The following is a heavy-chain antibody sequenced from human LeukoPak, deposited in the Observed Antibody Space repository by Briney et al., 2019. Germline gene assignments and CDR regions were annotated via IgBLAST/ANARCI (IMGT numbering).Heavy chain of an antibody. CDR3: ARKYSSGLDY. CDR2: IYHSGST. D-gene: IGHD6-19*01. J-gene: IGHJ4*02. CDR1: GGSISSGGYS. Sequence: PSETLSLTCAVSGGSISSGGYSWSWIRQPPGKGLEWIGYIYHSGSTYYNRSLKSRVTMSVDRSKNQFSLKLSSVTAADTAVYYCARKYSSGLDYWGQGTLVTVSS. V-gene: IGHV4-30-2*01.